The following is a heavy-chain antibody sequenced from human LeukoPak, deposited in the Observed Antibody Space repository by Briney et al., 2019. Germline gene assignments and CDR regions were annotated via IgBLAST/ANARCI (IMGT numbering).Heavy chain of an antibody. CDR2: INQDGSKE. J-gene: IGHJ4*02. CDR1: GFIFSNYW. D-gene: IGHD5-12*01. V-gene: IGHV3-7*01. Sequence: GGSLRLSGTASGFIFSNYWMTWVPQAPGKGLEWVAQINQDGSKEYYIDSAKARFSISRDNARNSLSLQMNSLRAEDTAVYYRVRDGGVSGYDLLDYWGQGTLVTVSS. CDR3: VRDGGVSGYDLLDY.